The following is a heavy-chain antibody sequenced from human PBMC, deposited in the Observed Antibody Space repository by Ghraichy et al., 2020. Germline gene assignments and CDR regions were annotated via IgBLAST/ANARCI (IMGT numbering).Heavy chain of an antibody. CDR2: VYWDDLK. D-gene: IGHD5-24*01. Sequence: PTLVKPKQTLTLTCTFSGFSLDTPGLAVGWIRQPPGKALEWLALVYWDDLKRYSPALESRLTITKGSSKNQVVLMMTNVDPADTATYYCAHRPGSNVKPSLSFDSWGQGIPVSVSS. J-gene: IGHJ4*02. V-gene: IGHV2-5*02. CDR3: AHRPGSNVKPSLSFDS. CDR1: GFSLDTPGLA.